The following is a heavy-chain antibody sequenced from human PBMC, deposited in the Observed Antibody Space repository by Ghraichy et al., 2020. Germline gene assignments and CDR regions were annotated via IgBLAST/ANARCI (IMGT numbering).Heavy chain of an antibody. V-gene: IGHV7-4-1*02. D-gene: IGHD1-26*01. J-gene: IGHJ4*02. CDR1: GHSFSSNA. Sequence: ASVKVSCKASGHSFSSNAINWVRQAPGQGLEWMGWIDANTGSPTYAQDFAGRFVFSLDTSVTTSYLQISSLETEDSAIYYCATVNYHSSGSFIDYWGQGTMVTVSS. CDR3: ATVNYHSSGSFIDY. CDR2: IDANTGSP.